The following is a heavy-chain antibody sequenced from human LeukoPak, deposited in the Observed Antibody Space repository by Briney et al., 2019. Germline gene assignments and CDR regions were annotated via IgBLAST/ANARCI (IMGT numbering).Heavy chain of an antibody. CDR2: TNSDGSST. CDR1: GFTFSSYW. Sequence: GGSLRLSCAASGFTFSSYWMHWVRQAPGKGLVWVSRTNSDGSSTSYADSVKGRFTISRDNAKNTLYLQMNSLRAEDTAVYYCARAPRIQGDAAWDFDYWGQGTLVTVSS. J-gene: IGHJ4*02. V-gene: IGHV3-74*01. D-gene: IGHD3-16*01. CDR3: ARAPRIQGDAAWDFDY.